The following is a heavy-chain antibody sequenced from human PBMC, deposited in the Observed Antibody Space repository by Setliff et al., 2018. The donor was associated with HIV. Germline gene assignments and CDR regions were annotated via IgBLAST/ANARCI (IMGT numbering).Heavy chain of an antibody. J-gene: IGHJ6*03. V-gene: IGHV4-39*07. CDR1: GDSIRSNFNY. D-gene: IGHD3-22*01. CDR3: ARVHYYDSSGYSEPYYMDV. CDR2: IYYSGSN. Sequence: SETLSLTCTVSGDSIRSNFNYWGWIRQPPGKGLEWLAIIYYSGSNYDNPSLKNRVTISMDTSRNQFSLKLSSVTAADTAVYYCARVHYYDSSGYSEPYYMDVWGKGTTVTVSS.